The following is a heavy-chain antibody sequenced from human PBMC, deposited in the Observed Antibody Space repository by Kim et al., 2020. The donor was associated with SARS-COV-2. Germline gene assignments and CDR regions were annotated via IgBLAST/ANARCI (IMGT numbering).Heavy chain of an antibody. CDR1: GYIFTSYP. CDR3: ARERIILTGYYTDGMDV. J-gene: IGHJ6*02. CDR2: LNTGNGNT. D-gene: IGHD3-9*01. Sequence: ASVKVSCKASGYIFTSYPLHWVRQAPGQRPEWLGWLNTGNGNTKYAQKFQGRITITRDTPARTAYLELSSLTSEDTAVYYCARERIILTGYYTDGMDVWG. V-gene: IGHV1-3*04.